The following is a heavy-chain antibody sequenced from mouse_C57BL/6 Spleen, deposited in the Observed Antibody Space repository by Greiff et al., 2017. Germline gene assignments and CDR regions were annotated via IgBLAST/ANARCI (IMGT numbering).Heavy chain of an antibody. J-gene: IGHJ1*03. CDR2: INPNNGGT. D-gene: IGHD1-1*01. V-gene: IGHV1-18*01. CDR1: GYTFTDYN. CDR3: ARSHFPYYGSSYWYFDV. Sequence: EVQRVESGPELVKPGASVKIPCKASGYTFTDYNMDWVKQSHGKSLEWIGDINPNNGGTIYNQKFKGKATLTVDKSSSTAYMELRSLTSEDTAVYYCARSHFPYYGSSYWYFDVWGTGTTVTVSS.